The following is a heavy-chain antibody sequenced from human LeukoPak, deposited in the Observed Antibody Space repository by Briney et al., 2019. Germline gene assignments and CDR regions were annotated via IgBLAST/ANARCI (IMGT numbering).Heavy chain of an antibody. CDR1: GFTVSSNY. V-gene: IGHV3-53*01. Sequence: GGSLRLSCAASGFTVSSNYMSWVRQAPGKGLEWVSVIYSGGSTYYADSVKGRFTISRDNSKNTLYLQMNSLRAEDTAVYYCARAHRSYWGGAFDIWGQGTMVTVSS. J-gene: IGHJ3*02. D-gene: IGHD1-26*01. CDR3: ARAHRSYWGGAFDI. CDR2: IYSGGST.